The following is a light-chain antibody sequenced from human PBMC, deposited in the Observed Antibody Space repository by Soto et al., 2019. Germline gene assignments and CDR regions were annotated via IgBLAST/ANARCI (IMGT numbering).Light chain of an antibody. J-gene: IGLJ1*01. CDR2: EVS. V-gene: IGLV2-14*01. CDR1: SSDVGRYNH. Sequence: QSALTQPASVSGSPGQSITISCTGTSSDVGRYNHVSWYQHHPGKAPKLIISEVSNRPPGVSNRFSGSKSGYTASLTISGLQAEDEADYYCNSHTSGDFRVFGAGTKVTVL. CDR3: NSHTSGDFRV.